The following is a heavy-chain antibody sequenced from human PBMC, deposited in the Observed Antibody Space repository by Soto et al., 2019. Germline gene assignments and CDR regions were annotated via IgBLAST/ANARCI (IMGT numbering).Heavy chain of an antibody. CDR2: IYYSGST. J-gene: IGHJ6*03. CDR1: GGSISSYY. CDR3: ARDRGSGFYYYYMDV. D-gene: IGHD3-10*01. V-gene: IGHV4-59*01. Sequence: SETLSLTCTVSGGSISSYYWSWIRQPPGKGLEWIGYIYYSGSTNYNPSLKSRVTISVDTSKNQFSLKLSSVTAADTAVYYCARDRGSGFYYYYMDVWGKGTTVTV.